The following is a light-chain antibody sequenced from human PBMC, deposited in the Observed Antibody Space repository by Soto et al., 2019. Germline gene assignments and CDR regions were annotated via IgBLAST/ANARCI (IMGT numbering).Light chain of an antibody. CDR3: QKYNRAPWT. V-gene: IGKV4-1*01. Sequence: DIVMTQSPDSLAVSLGERATINCKSSQSVFYSSNNQNYLAWYQQRPGQPPKRXIYWASTRESGVPDRFSGSGSGTDFTLTISIRQPEDVATYYCQKYNRAPWTYGQGTKVDIK. CDR2: WAS. J-gene: IGKJ1*01. CDR1: QSVFYSSNNQNY.